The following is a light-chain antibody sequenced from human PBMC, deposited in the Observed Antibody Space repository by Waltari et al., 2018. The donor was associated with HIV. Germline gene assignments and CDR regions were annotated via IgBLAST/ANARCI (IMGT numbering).Light chain of an antibody. CDR1: NFGKYS. V-gene: IGLV3-21*02. CDR3: QVWDRSYKEAV. J-gene: IGLJ2*01. CDR2: DDT. Sequence: YVLTQAPSASVAPGQTATNPCGNFGKYSVQWYRQKPGRAPDLVVCDDTDRFAGTPARISGANSGNRATLTISSVEAGDEAVYYCQVWDRSYKEAVVGGGT.